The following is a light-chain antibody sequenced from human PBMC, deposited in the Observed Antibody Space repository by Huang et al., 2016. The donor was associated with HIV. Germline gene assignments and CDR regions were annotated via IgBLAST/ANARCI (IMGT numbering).Light chain of an antibody. CDR3: QQYNTWPPWA. Sequence: EVLMTQSPDIVSVSLGDRATFSCRASQNVGSNLAWYQQRPGQAPRLLIYAASTRATGVPARFSGGGSGTEFTLTISRLQSEDFATYYCQQYNTWPPWAFGQGTTVEI. CDR1: QNVGSN. CDR2: AAS. J-gene: IGKJ1*01. V-gene: IGKV3-15*01.